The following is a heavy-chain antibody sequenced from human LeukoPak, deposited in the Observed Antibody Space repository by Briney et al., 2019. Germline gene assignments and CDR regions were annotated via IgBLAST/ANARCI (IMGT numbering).Heavy chain of an antibody. V-gene: IGHV4-4*09. CDR1: GGSLSSYY. Sequence: SETLSLTCTVSGGSLSSYYWSWIRQPPGKGLEWSGYIDASGSTNYNPPLKSPVTISVDTSKNQFSLKLSSVTAADTAVYYCARHPDYYYYYMDVWGKGTTVTVSS. CDR2: IDASGST. J-gene: IGHJ6*03. CDR3: ARHPDYYYYYMDV.